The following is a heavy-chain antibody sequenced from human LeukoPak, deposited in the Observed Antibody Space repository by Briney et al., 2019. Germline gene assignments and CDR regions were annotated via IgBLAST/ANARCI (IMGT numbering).Heavy chain of an antibody. V-gene: IGHV4-34*01. D-gene: IGHD4-4*01. CDR2: INHRGGT. CDR3: ARDNVTRSFDY. CDR1: GGSFSGYY. Sequence: SENLSLTCGVYGGSFSGYYWNWIRQPPGMGLEWIGEINHRGGTGYNPSLKSRVTMSVDTSKNVFSLKLTSVTAADTAMCYCARDNVTRSFDYWGQGTLVTVSS. J-gene: IGHJ4*02.